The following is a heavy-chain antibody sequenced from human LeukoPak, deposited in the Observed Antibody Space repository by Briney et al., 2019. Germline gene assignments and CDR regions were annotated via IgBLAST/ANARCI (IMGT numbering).Heavy chain of an antibody. CDR2: SRNKANSYTT. Sequence: PGGSLRLSCVASGYTFSDHYMDWVRQAPGKGLEWVGRSRNKANSYTTEYAASVKGRFTISRDDSRNSVYLQMNSLKTEDTAGYYCARELAGSSGWYQLDYWGQGTLVTVSS. CDR1: GYTFSDHY. CDR3: ARELAGSSGWYQLDY. D-gene: IGHD6-19*01. V-gene: IGHV3-72*01. J-gene: IGHJ4*02.